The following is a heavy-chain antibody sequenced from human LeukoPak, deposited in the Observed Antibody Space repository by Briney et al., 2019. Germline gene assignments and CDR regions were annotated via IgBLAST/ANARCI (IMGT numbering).Heavy chain of an antibody. D-gene: IGHD3-9*01. V-gene: IGHV3-11*01. CDR1: GFTFSDYY. Sequence: GGSLRLSCAASGFTFSDYYMSWIRQAPGKGLEWVSYISTSGSTVKYADSVQGRFTISRDNAKNSLYLQMDSLRAEDTAVYYCARAPLGIFTYFDYWGQGTLVTVSS. J-gene: IGHJ4*02. CDR2: ISTSGSTV. CDR3: ARAPLGIFTYFDY.